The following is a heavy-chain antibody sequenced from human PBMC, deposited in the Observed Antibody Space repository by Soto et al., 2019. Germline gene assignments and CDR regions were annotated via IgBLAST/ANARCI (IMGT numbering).Heavy chain of an antibody. CDR2: ISGSGGST. Sequence: QPGGSLRLSCAASGFTFSNYGMSWVRQAPGKGLEWVSGISGSGGSTHYADSVKGRFTISRDNSKNTLYLQMNSLRAEDTAVYYCARDYVMDVWGQGTTVTVYS. V-gene: IGHV3-23*01. CDR1: GFTFSNYG. CDR3: ARDYVMDV. J-gene: IGHJ6*02.